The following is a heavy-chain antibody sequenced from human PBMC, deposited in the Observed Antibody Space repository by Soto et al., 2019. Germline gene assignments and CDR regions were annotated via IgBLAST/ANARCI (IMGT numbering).Heavy chain of an antibody. CDR3: TRETSSGWWERYFDY. D-gene: IGHD6-19*01. V-gene: IGHV3-49*03. CDR2: IRSKAYGGTT. Sequence: GGSLRLSCTASGFTFGDYAMSWFRQAPGKGLEWVGFIRSKAYGGTTEYAASVKGRFTISRDDSKSIAYLQMNSLKTEDTAVYYCTRETSSGWWERYFDYWGQGTLVTVSS. CDR1: GFTFGDYA. J-gene: IGHJ4*02.